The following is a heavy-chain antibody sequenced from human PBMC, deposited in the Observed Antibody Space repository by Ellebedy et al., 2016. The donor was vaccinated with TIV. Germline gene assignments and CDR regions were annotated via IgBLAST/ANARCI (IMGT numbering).Heavy chain of an antibody. D-gene: IGHD2-21*01. V-gene: IGHV4-34*01. Sequence: MPSETLSLTCAVYGGSFSGYYWSWVRQTPGKGLEWIGEINHSGSINYNPSLKSRVTISVDTSKNQFSLKVNSVTAADTAVYYRARAIQTPTGGCYGMDVWGQGTTVTVSS. CDR2: INHSGSI. CDR3: ARAIQTPTGGCYGMDV. CDR1: GGSFSGYY. J-gene: IGHJ6*02.